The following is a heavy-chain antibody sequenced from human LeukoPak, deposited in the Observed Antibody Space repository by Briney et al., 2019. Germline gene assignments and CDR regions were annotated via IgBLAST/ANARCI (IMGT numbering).Heavy chain of an antibody. V-gene: IGHV3-74*01. CDR3: ARGGKAAAAHF. Sequence: SGGSLRLSCAASGFTFSSYWMHWVRQAPGKGLVWVSRINSDGSSTSYADSVKGRFTISRDNAKNTLYLQMSSLRAEDTAVYYCARGGKAAAAHFWGQGTLVTVSS. CDR2: INSDGSST. D-gene: IGHD6-13*01. J-gene: IGHJ4*02. CDR1: GFTFSSYW.